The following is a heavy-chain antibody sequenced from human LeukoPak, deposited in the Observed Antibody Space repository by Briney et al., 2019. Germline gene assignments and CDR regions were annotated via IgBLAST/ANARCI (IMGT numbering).Heavy chain of an antibody. CDR3: VRDQGGSNSH. Sequence: GSLRLSCAASGFTFSSYEMNWVRQAPGKGLEWVSYISSFSGTINYADSVKGRFTISRDNAKNSLYLQMNSLRADDTAVYFCVRDQGGSNSHWGQGTLVTVSS. D-gene: IGHD1-26*01. V-gene: IGHV3-48*01. CDR1: GFTFSSYE. J-gene: IGHJ4*02. CDR2: ISSFSGTI.